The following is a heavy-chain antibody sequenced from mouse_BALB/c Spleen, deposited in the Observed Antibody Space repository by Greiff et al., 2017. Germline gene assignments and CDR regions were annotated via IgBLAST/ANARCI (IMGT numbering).Heavy chain of an antibody. J-gene: IGHJ3*01. CDR3: ASYYGSAWFAY. V-gene: IGHV1-7*01. CDR2: INPSTGYT. Sequence: VKLQESGAELAKPGASVKMSCKASGYTFTSYWMHWVKQRPGQGLEWIGYINPSTGYTEYNQKFKDKATLTADKSSSTAYMQLSSLTSEDSAVYYCASYYGSAWFAYWGQGTLVTVSA. CDR1: GYTFTSYW. D-gene: IGHD1-1*01.